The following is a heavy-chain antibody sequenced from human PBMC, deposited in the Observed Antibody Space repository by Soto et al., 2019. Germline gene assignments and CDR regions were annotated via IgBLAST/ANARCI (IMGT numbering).Heavy chain of an antibody. V-gene: IGHV4-59*08. J-gene: IGHJ4*02. CDR2: IYYSGST. D-gene: IGHD6-13*01. CDR3: AGGQQLDSDY. Sequence: PSETLSLTCTVSGGSISSYYWSWIRQPPGKGLEWIGYIYYSGSTNYNPSLKSRVTISVDTSKNQFSLKLSSVTAADTAVYYCAGGQQLDSDYWGQGTLVTVSS. CDR1: GGSISSYY.